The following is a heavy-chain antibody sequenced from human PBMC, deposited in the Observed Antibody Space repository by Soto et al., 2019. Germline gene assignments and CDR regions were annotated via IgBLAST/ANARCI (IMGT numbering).Heavy chain of an antibody. D-gene: IGHD4-17*01. J-gene: IGHJ4*02. CDR3: AKDDILHDYGGNENFDY. Sequence: LRLSCVASGFTFSSYGMHWVRQAPGKGLEWVAVISYDGSNKYYADSVKGRFTISRDNSKNTLYLRMNSLRAEDTAVYYCAKDDILHDYGGNENFDYWGQGTLVTVSS. CDR2: ISYDGSNK. CDR1: GFTFSSYG. V-gene: IGHV3-30*18.